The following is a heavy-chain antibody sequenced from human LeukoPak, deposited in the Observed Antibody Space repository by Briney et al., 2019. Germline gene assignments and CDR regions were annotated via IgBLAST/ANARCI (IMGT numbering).Heavy chain of an antibody. CDR3: ARGDPWY. CDR2: ISCSGSTI. Sequence: PGGSLRLSCAASGFTFSSYEMNWVRQAPGKGLEWVSYISCSGSTIYYPDSVKGRLNNSRDNAKNSLYLQMNSRRAEDKAVYYWARGDPWYWGQGTLVTVSS. CDR1: GFTFSSYE. V-gene: IGHV3-48*03. J-gene: IGHJ4*02.